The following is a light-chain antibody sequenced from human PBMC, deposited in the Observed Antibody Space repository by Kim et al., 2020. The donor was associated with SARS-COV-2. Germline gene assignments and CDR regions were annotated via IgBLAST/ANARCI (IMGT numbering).Light chain of an antibody. J-gene: IGLJ2*01. Sequence: APGKTARITCGGNNMGSKGVHWYQQKPGQAPVLVIYYDSYRPSGIPERFSGSNSGNTATLTISRVEAGDEADYYCQVWDSSSDHVVFGGGTQLTVL. V-gene: IGLV3-21*04. CDR3: QVWDSSSDHVV. CDR2: YDS. CDR1: NMGSKG.